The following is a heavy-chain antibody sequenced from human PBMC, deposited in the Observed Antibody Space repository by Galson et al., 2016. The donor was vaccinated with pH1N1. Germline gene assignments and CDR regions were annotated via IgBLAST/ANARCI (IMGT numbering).Heavy chain of an antibody. CDR3: ARPGNYDGDRRGAFDL. CDR2: ISSSSSTI. Sequence: SLRLSCAASGFTFSSYSMNWVRQAPGKGLEWVSYISSSSSTIYYADSVKGRFTISRDNAKNSLYLQMNSLRAEDTAVYYRARPGNYDGDRRGAFDLWGQGTMVTVSP. CDR1: GFTFSSYS. D-gene: IGHD4-23*01. J-gene: IGHJ3*01. V-gene: IGHV3-48*04.